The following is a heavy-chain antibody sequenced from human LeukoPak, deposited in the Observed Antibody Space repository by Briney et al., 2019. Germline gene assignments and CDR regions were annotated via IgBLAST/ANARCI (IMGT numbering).Heavy chain of an antibody. CDR1: GGSTSSGSYY. D-gene: IGHD3-10*01. CDR2: IYTSGST. J-gene: IGHJ4*02. CDR3: AGNYYGSGNYYSEDRY. Sequence: TSETLSLTCTVSGGSTSSGSYYWSWIRQPAGKGLEWIGRIYTSGSTNYNPSLKSRVTISVDTSKNQFSLKLSSVTAADTAVYYCAGNYYGSGNYYSEDRYWGQGTLVTVSS. V-gene: IGHV4-61*02.